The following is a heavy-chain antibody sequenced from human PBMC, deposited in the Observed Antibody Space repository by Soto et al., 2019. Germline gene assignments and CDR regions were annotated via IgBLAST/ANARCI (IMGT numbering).Heavy chain of an antibody. V-gene: IGHV3-48*02. J-gene: IGHJ5*02. D-gene: IGHD2-8*01. CDR1: GFTFSSYS. CDR2: ISSSSSTI. Sequence: GGSLRLSCAASGFTFSSYSMNWVRQAPGKGLEWVSYISSSSSTIYYADSVKGRFTISRDNAKNSLYLQMNSLRDEDTAVYYCARAHSPKGYCTNGVCYDLNWFDPWGQGTLVTVSS. CDR3: ARAHSPKGYCTNGVCYDLNWFDP.